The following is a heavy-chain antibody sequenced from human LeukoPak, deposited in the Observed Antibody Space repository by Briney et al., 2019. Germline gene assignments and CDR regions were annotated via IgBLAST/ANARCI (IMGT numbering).Heavy chain of an antibody. CDR2: ISGSGDYT. J-gene: IGHJ4*02. V-gene: IGHV3-23*01. CDR1: GFTFSSHG. Sequence: PGGTLRLSCAASGFTFSSHGMSWVRQAPGKGLEWVSTISGSGDYTYYADSVKGRFTISRDNSKNTLYLQMNSLRAEDTAVYYCAKMAGYYDSSGYLTNDYWGQGTLVTVSS. D-gene: IGHD3-22*01. CDR3: AKMAGYYDSSGYLTNDY.